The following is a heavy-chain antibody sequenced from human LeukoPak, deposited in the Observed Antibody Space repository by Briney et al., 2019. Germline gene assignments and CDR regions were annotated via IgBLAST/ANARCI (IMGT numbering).Heavy chain of an antibody. D-gene: IGHD4-23*01. Sequence: SETLSLTCIVSGGSVSDYFWSWIRQPPGKGLEWVGYVFYNGSTNYNPSLKSRVTMSVDTSKNQFSLKLNSVTAADTAVYYCARNHGGWFDSWGQGTLVTVSS. V-gene: IGHV4-59*02. CDR3: ARNHGGWFDS. CDR2: VFYNGST. CDR1: GGSVSDYF. J-gene: IGHJ5*01.